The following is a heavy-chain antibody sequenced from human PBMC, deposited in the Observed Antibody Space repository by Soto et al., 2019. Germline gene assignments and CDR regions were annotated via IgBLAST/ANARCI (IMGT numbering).Heavy chain of an antibody. V-gene: IGHV3-48*02. CDR3: GKGRFDSLMDV. J-gene: IGHJ6*03. CDR2: LSSSRSTK. Sequence: GKGLEWVSYLSSSRSTKYYADSVKGRLTISRDDAKNSLYLQMNSLRDDDTSVYFCGKGRFDSLMDVCAEPITVTLYS. D-gene: IGHD3-10*01.